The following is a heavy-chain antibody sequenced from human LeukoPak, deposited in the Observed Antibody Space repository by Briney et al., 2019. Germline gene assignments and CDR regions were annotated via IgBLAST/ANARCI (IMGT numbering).Heavy chain of an antibody. CDR1: GFTFSNYA. J-gene: IGHJ6*02. D-gene: IGHD3-16*01. Sequence: PGGSLRLSCAASGFTFSNYAMHCVRQAPGKGLEWVTFISYDGSNKYYAASVKGRFTISRDNSKNSLYLQMSNLRAEDTAVYFCARGGGLDVWGQGATVTVSS. CDR3: ARGGGLDV. CDR2: ISYDGSNK. V-gene: IGHV3-30*04.